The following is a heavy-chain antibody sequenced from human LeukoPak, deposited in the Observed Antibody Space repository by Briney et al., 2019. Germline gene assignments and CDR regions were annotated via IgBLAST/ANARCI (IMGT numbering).Heavy chain of an antibody. J-gene: IGHJ4*02. V-gene: IGHV3-23*01. D-gene: IGHD5-18*01. Sequence: GGSLRLSCAASGFTFSSYAMSWVRQAPGKGLGWVSAISGSGGSTYYADSVKGRFTISRDNSKDTLYLQMNSLRAEDTAVYYCAKAPDTAMVTSFDYWGQGTLVTVSS. CDR1: GFTFSSYA. CDR3: AKAPDTAMVTSFDY. CDR2: ISGSGGST.